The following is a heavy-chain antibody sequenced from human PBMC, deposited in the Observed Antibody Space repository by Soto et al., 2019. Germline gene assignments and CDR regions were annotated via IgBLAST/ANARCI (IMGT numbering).Heavy chain of an antibody. CDR3: AKGGWSSSSPYYYYYMDV. Sequence: GGSLRLSCAASGFTFSSYGMHWVRQAPGKGLEWVAVISYDGSNKYYADSVKGRFTISRDNSKNTLYLQMNSLRAEDTAVYYCAKGGWSSSSPYYYYYMDVWGKGTTVTVSS. CDR2: ISYDGSNK. V-gene: IGHV3-30*18. D-gene: IGHD6-6*01. CDR1: GFTFSSYG. J-gene: IGHJ6*03.